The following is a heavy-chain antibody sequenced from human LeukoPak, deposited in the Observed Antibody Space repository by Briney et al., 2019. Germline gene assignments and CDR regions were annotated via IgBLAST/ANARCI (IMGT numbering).Heavy chain of an antibody. V-gene: IGHV3-30*04. CDR1: GFTFSSYA. CDR2: ISYDGSNK. CDR3: ARGPHDYGDYG. J-gene: IGHJ4*02. D-gene: IGHD4-17*01. Sequence: GRSLRLSCAASGFTFSSYAMHWVRQAPGKGLEWVAVISYDGSNKYYADSVKGRFTISRDNSKNTLYLQMNSPRAEDTAVYYCARGPHDYGDYGWGQGTLVTVSS.